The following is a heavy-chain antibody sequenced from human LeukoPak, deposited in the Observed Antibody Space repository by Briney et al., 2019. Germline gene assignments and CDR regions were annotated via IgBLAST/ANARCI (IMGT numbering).Heavy chain of an antibody. V-gene: IGHV3-48*02. Sequence: GGSLRLSCAASGFTFSSYSMNWVRQASGKGLEWVSYISSSSSTIYYADSVKGRFTISRDNAKNSLYLQMNSLRDEDTAVYYCARDHCSSTSCYYYYYGMDVWGQGTTVTVSS. CDR1: GFTFSSYS. D-gene: IGHD2-2*01. CDR2: ISSSSSTI. J-gene: IGHJ6*02. CDR3: ARDHCSSTSCYYYYYGMDV.